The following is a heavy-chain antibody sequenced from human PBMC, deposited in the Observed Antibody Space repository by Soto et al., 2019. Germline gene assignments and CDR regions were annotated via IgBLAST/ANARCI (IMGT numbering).Heavy chain of an antibody. V-gene: IGHV1-8*01. CDR3: ARYIYGQGFQA. CDR1: GDIFTNFD. J-gene: IGHJ5*02. CDR2: MRANSGDT. D-gene: IGHD3-3*02. Sequence: QVQLVQPGAEVRKPGASVKVSCKASGDIFTNFDFNWVRQATGQGLEWIGWMRANSGDTGHDQKFQGRVRMTRDTSMSTAYMELSSLSAGDTAVYYCARYIYGQGFQAWGQGTLVFVSS.